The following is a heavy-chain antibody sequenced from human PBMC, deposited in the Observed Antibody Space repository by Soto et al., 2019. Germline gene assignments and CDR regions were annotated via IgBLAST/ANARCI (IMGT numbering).Heavy chain of an antibody. CDR2: IGTSSSYI. CDR1: GFTFSNYN. J-gene: IGHJ6*02. Sequence: PGGSLRLSCAASGFTFSNYNINWVRQAPGKGLEWVSSIGTSSSYIYYADSVKGRFTISRDNAKNSPYLQMNSLRAEDTAVYYCARVQAVAALYGSDVWGQGTTVTVSS. V-gene: IGHV3-21*01. CDR3: ARVQAVAALYGSDV. D-gene: IGHD6-19*01.